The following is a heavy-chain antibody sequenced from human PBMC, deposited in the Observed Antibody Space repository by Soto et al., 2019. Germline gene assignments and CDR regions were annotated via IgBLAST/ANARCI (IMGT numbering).Heavy chain of an antibody. CDR1: GYTFTSYD. CDR3: ARRGYSSSGYYYYYYGMDV. CDR2: MNPNSGNT. J-gene: IGHJ6*02. D-gene: IGHD6-13*01. Sequence: QVQLVQSGAEVKKPGASVKVSCKASGYTFTSYDINWVRQATGQGLEWMGWMNPNSGNTGYAQKFQGRVTMTRNTAISTAYMELSSLRAEDTAVYYCARRGYSSSGYYYYYYGMDVWRQGTTVTVSS. V-gene: IGHV1-8*01.